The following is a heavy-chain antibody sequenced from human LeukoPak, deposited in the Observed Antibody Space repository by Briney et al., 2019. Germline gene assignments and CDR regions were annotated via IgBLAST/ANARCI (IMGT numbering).Heavy chain of an antibody. D-gene: IGHD3-10*01. CDR2: IQYDGSKK. CDR1: GFTFSSYA. V-gene: IGHV3-30*02. Sequence: GGSLRLSCAASGFTFSSYAMHWVRQAPGKGLEWVTFIQYDGSKKYYADSVKGRFTISRDNSKNTLHLEMNSLRAEDTAVYYCAKDIGSYYDYWGQGILVTVSS. J-gene: IGHJ4*02. CDR3: AKDIGSYYDY.